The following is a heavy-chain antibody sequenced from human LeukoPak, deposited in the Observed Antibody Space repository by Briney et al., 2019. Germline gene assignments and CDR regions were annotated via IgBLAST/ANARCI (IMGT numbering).Heavy chain of an antibody. CDR2: IRSKAYGGTA. Sequence: PGGSLRLSCAASGFTFSSYSMNWVRQAPGKGLEWVGFIRSKAYGGTAEYAASVKGRFTISRDDSENIAYVEMNSLKSEDTAVYYCARDLRAVAHDFDCWGQGTLVTVSS. D-gene: IGHD6-19*01. V-gene: IGHV3-49*04. J-gene: IGHJ4*02. CDR1: GFTFSSYS. CDR3: ARDLRAVAHDFDC.